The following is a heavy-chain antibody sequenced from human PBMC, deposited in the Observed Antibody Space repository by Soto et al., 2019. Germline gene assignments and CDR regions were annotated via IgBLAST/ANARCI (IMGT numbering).Heavy chain of an antibody. CDR3: AKDYYDSSGYYPAPFDY. D-gene: IGHD3-22*01. Sequence: GGSLRLSCAASGFTFSSYAMSWVRQAPGKGLEWVSAISGSGGSTYYADSVKGRFTISRDNSKNTLYLQMNSLRAEDTAVYYCAKDYYDSSGYYPAPFDYWGQGTLVTVSS. J-gene: IGHJ4*02. CDR2: ISGSGGST. V-gene: IGHV3-23*01. CDR1: GFTFSSYA.